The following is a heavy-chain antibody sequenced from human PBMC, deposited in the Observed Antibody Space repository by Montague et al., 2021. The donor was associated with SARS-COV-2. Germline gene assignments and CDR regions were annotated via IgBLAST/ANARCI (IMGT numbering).Heavy chain of an antibody. J-gene: IGHJ3*02. CDR1: GDSINNSRYY. V-gene: IGHV4-39*01. CDR2: IYYSGSA. D-gene: IGHD3-10*01. Sequence: SETLSLTCSVSGDSINNSRYYWGWLRQPRRKVLGWRGTIYYSGSAYYNPPIKSLVNISVDTTKDQFSLKLNSVTATDTAVYYCARLESTRGVIIRWDFDIWGQGTKVTVSS. CDR3: ARLESTRGVIIRWDFDI.